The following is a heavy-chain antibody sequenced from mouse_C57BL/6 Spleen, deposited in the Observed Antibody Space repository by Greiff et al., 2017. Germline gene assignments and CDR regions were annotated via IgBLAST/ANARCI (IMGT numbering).Heavy chain of an antibody. CDR3: ARGSGYDNWYFDV. CDR1: GYTFTSYT. J-gene: IGHJ1*03. V-gene: IGHV1-4*01. D-gene: IGHD2-2*01. Sequence: VQLQQSGAELARPGASVKMSCKASGYTFTSYTMHWVKQRPGQGLEWIGYINPSSGYTKYNQKFKDKATLTADKSSSTAYMQLSSLTSEDSAVYYCARGSGYDNWYFDVWGTGTTVTVSS. CDR2: INPSSGYT.